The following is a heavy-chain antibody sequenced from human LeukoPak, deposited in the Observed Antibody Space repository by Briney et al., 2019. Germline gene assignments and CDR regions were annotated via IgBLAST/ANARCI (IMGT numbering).Heavy chain of an antibody. CDR3: VRDLGGRSGH. J-gene: IGHJ4*02. CDR2: INEDGSTT. CDR1: GFTFSSNW. V-gene: IGHV3-74*01. D-gene: IGHD1-26*01. Sequence: GGSLRLSCAASGFTFSSNWMHWVRQAPGKGLVWVSRINEDGSTTNYADSVKGRSAIFRDNAKNTLYLQMNSLRAEDTAVYYCVRDLGGRSGHWGQGTLVTVSS.